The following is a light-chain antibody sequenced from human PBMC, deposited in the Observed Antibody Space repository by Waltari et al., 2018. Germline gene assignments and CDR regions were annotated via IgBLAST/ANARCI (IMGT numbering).Light chain of an antibody. CDR2: WAS. V-gene: IGKV4-1*01. CDR1: QSVLERSNNKNY. J-gene: IGKJ4*01. CDR3: QQYYTTPIT. Sequence: DIVMTQSPDPLAVSLGERATINCKSSQSVLERSNNKNYLAWYQQKPGQPPKLFIYWASTRESGVPDRFSGSGSGTDFTLTISSLQAEDVAVYYCQQYYTTPITFGGGTKVEIK.